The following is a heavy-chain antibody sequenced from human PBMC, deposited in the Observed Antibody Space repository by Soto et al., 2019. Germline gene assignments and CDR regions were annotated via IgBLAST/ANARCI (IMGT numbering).Heavy chain of an antibody. Sequence: SETLSLTCTVSGGSISSSSYYWGWIRQPPGKGLEWIGSIYYSGSTYYNPSLKSRVTISVDTSKNQFSLKLSSVTAADTAVYYCARRATIFGVVINFDYWGQGTLVTVS. V-gene: IGHV4-39*01. D-gene: IGHD3-3*01. J-gene: IGHJ4*02. CDR1: GGSISSSSYY. CDR2: IYYSGST. CDR3: ARRATIFGVVINFDY.